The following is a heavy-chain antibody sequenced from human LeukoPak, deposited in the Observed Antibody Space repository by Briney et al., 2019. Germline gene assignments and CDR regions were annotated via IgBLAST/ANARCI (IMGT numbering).Heavy chain of an antibody. CDR2: INPSSGGT. V-gene: IGHV1-2*02. CDR1: GYTFTGYY. CDR3: ARDSGSWANWFDP. D-gene: IGHD6-13*01. J-gene: IGHJ5*02. Sequence: ASVKLSCKASGYTFTGYYMHWVRQAPGQGLEWMGWINPSSGGTNYAQKFQGRVTMTRDTSISKAYMQLSRLRSDDTAVYYCARDSGSWANWFDPWGQGTLVTVSS.